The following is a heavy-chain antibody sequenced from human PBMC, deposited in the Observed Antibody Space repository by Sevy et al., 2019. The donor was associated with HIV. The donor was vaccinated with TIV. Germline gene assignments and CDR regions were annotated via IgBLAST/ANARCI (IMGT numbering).Heavy chain of an antibody. V-gene: IGHV3-23*01. J-gene: IGHJ4*02. D-gene: IGHD3-22*01. CDR2: VSGGGDTT. Sequence: GGSLRLSCAASGFTFNNYAMTWVRQAPGKGLEWVSAVSGGGDTTYYADSGKGRFTISTDNSKNTLYLQMNSLRAEDTAVYYCAKGGSTSGYYLNYFAYWGQGTLVTVSS. CDR3: AKGGSTSGYYLNYFAY. CDR1: GFTFNNYA.